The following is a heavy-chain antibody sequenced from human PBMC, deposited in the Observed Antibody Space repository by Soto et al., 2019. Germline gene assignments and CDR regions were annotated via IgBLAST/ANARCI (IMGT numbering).Heavy chain of an antibody. J-gene: IGHJ4*02. V-gene: IGHV1-46*01. CDR1: ADSFSSFY. Sequence: QVQLVQSGAEVKKPGASVKLSCKASADSFSSFYIHWVRQAPGQGLEWMGLISPIGDSTEYAQKFQGRVTMTRDTSTRTVYMVLSSLSSEDTASYDCAASSGYFLRDYWGQGTLVTVSS. CDR3: AASSGYFLRDY. CDR2: ISPIGDST. D-gene: IGHD3-22*01.